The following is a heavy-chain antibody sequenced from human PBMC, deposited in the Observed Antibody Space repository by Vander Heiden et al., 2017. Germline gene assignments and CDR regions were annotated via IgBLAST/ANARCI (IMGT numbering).Heavy chain of an antibody. D-gene: IGHD3-3*01. CDR2: ISYDGSNK. CDR3: ARETRASKRTIFGGGYFDY. J-gene: IGHJ4*02. CDR1: GFTFSSYP. Sequence: QVQLVESGGGVVQPGRSLRLSCAASGFTFSSYPMHWVRQAPGKGLEWVAVISYDGSNKYYADSVKGRFTISRDNSKNTLYLQMNSLRAEDTAVYYCARETRASKRTIFGGGYFDYWGQGTLVTVSS. V-gene: IGHV3-30*01.